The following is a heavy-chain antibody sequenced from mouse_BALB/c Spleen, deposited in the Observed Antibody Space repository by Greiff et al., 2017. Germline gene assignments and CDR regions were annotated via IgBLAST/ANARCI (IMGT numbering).Heavy chain of an antibody. D-gene: IGHD2-14*01. J-gene: IGHJ4*01. CDR2: INPSTGYT. CDR3: ARGGDYRYDYAMDY. V-gene: IGHV1-7*01. CDR1: GYTFTSYW. Sequence: VQLQQSGAELAKPGASVKMSCKASGYTFTSYWMHWVKQRPGQGLEWIGYINPSTGYTEYKQKFKDKATLTADKSSSTAYMQLSSLTSEDSAVYYCARGGDYRYDYAMDYWGQGTSVTVSS.